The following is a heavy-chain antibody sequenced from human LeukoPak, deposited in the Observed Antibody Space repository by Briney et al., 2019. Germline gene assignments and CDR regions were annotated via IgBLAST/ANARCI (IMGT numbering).Heavy chain of an antibody. Sequence: GGSLRHSCAASGFTFSNYAMNWVRQAPGKGLEWVSTISGSGGSTYYADSVKGRFTISRDNSKNTLYLQMNSLRAEDTAVYYCAKGRRAPLVGTITKSWTDYWGQGTLVTVSS. CDR3: AKGRRAPLVGTITKSWTDY. D-gene: IGHD1-7*01. CDR1: GFTFSNYA. J-gene: IGHJ4*02. V-gene: IGHV3-23*01. CDR2: ISGSGGST.